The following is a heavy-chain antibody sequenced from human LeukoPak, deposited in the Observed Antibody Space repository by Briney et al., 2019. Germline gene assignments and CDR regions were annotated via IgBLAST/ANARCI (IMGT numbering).Heavy chain of an antibody. D-gene: IGHD6-13*01. V-gene: IGHV3-48*03. CDR2: ISGSGSTI. CDR1: GFTFSSYE. Sequence: SGGSLRLSCAASGFTFSSYEMNWVRQTPGKGLEWVSYISGSGSTIYYADSVKGRFTISRDNAKNSLYLQMNSLRAEDTAVYYCARGSSSWARHFDYWGQGTLVTVSS. CDR3: ARGSSSWARHFDY. J-gene: IGHJ4*02.